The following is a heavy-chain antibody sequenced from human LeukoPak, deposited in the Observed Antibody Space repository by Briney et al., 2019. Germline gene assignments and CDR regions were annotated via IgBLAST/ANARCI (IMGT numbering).Heavy chain of an antibody. CDR3: ARFSSSWYYYYYMDV. Sequence: GGSLRLSCAASGFTFSSYWMGWVRQAPGKGLEGVANIKQDGSEKYYVDSVKGRFTISRDNAKNSLYLQMNSLRAEDTAVYYCARFSSSWYYYYYMDVWGKGTTVTVSS. V-gene: IGHV3-7*01. CDR1: GFTFSSYW. CDR2: IKQDGSEK. D-gene: IGHD6-6*01. J-gene: IGHJ6*03.